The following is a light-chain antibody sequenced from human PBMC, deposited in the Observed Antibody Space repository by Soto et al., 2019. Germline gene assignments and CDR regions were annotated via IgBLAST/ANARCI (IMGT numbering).Light chain of an antibody. J-gene: IGKJ5*01. V-gene: IGKV1-5*03. CDR3: QQYNTYSYT. CDR2: EAS. Sequence: DIQMTQSPSTLSASVGDRVTITCRASQSIDNWLAWYQQKPGKAPKLLIHEASSLESGVPSRFSGSGYGTEFTLTISSLQPDDLATYYCQQYNTYSYTFGQGTRLEIK. CDR1: QSIDNW.